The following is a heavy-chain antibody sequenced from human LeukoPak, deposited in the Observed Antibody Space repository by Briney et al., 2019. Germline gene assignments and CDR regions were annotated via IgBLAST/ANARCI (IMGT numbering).Heavy chain of an antibody. CDR3: ARLMVRVNWFDP. CDR1: GGSISNGGFH. J-gene: IGHJ5*01. D-gene: IGHD3-10*01. Sequence: PSETLSLTCTVSGGSISNGGFHWSWIRQHPGKGLEWIGHIYYSGSTYYNPSLKSRVSISVDTSKNQFSLKLSSVTAADTAVYYCARLMVRVNWFDPWGQGTLVTVSS. V-gene: IGHV4-31*03. CDR2: IYYSGST.